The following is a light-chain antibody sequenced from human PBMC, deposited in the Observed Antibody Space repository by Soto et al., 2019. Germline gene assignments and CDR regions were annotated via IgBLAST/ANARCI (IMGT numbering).Light chain of an antibody. CDR2: GAS. J-gene: IGKJ2*01. V-gene: IGKV3-15*01. Sequence: EIVMTQSPATLSVSPGEKATLSCRASQSVSSNLAWYQQKPGQAPRVLLYGASTRASGIPARFSGSGSGTEFALTISRLQSEDFAVYYCQQYNNWPRTFGQGTKLEIK. CDR1: QSVSSN. CDR3: QQYNNWPRT.